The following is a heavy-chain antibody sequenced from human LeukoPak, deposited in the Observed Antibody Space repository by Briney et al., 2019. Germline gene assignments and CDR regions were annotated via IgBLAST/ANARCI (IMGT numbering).Heavy chain of an antibody. Sequence: ASVKVSFKASGYTFTGYYMHWVRQAPGQGLEWMGWVNPNSGGTNYEQKFQGRVTMTRDTSISTAYMELSRLRSDDTAVYYCARDLLMVRGVLDYWGQGTLVTVSS. CDR3: ARDLLMVRGVLDY. V-gene: IGHV1-2*02. CDR2: VNPNSGGT. CDR1: GYTFTGYY. D-gene: IGHD3-10*01. J-gene: IGHJ4*02.